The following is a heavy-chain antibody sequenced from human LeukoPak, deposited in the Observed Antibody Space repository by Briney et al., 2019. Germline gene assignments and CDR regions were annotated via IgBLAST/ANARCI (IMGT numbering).Heavy chain of an antibody. CDR3: AKGAYDFLEIAYFDY. V-gene: IGHV3-23*01. CDR1: GFSFTKYA. J-gene: IGHJ4*02. CDR2: VIGSSGAT. Sequence: LSGGSLRLSCAASGFSFTKYAMNWVRQAPGKGLEWVAVVIGSSGATDYADSVKGRFTISRDNSKNTLFPQMNSLRAEDTAIYYCAKGAYDFLEIAYFDYWGQGALVTVSS. D-gene: IGHD3-3*01.